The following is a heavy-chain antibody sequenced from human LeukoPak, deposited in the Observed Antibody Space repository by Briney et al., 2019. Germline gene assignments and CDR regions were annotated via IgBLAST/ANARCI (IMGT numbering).Heavy chain of an antibody. J-gene: IGHJ4*02. Sequence: GESLKISCKGSGYSFTSYWIGWVRQMPGKGLEWMGIIYPGDSDTRYSPSFQGQVTISADKSISTAHLQWSSLKASDTAMYYCARPFGTTTAEDYFDYWGQGTLVTVSS. V-gene: IGHV5-51*01. CDR3: ARPFGTTTAEDYFDY. CDR1: GYSFTSYW. D-gene: IGHD1-1*01. CDR2: IYPGDSDT.